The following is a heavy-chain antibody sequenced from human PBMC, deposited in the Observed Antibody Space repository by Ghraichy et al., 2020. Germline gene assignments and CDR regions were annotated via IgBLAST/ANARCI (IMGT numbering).Heavy chain of an antibody. D-gene: IGHD1-14*01. CDR2: IKHDGSEQ. CDR3: TTGRTPV. J-gene: IGHJ3*01. Sequence: GGSLRLSCGASGFTFSSSWMSWVRQAPGKGLEWVANIKHDGSEQYYADAVRGRFIISRDNAKNLVSLQMNSLRVEDTALYYCTTGRTPVWGQGTMVSVST. CDR1: GFTFSSSW. V-gene: IGHV3-7*03.